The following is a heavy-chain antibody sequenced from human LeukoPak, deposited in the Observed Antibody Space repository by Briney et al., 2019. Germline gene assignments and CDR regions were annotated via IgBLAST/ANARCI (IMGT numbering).Heavy chain of an antibody. D-gene: IGHD4-11*01. CDR1: GGILSSYG. Sequence: SVKVSCKASGGILSSYGINWVRQAPGQGLEWMGRIIPMFGATNYAQKFQGRVTVTTDESTSTAYMELSSLRSEDTAVYYCARGSYSDYIFDYWGQGTLVTVSS. CDR2: IIPMFGAT. CDR3: ARGSYSDYIFDY. V-gene: IGHV1-69*05. J-gene: IGHJ4*02.